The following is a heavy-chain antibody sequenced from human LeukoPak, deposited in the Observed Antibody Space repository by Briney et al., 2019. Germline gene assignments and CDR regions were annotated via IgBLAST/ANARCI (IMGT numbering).Heavy chain of an antibody. V-gene: IGHV4-61*02. CDR3: AREGLNMVRGVIPKEAWGWFDP. Sequence: PSETLSLTCTVSGDSISSGDYYWNWIRQPAGKGLEWIGRIYTSGSTNYNPSLKSRVTISVDTSKNQFSLKLSSVTAADTAVYYCAREGLNMVRGVIPKEAWGWFDPWGQGTLVTVSS. CDR1: GDSISSGDYY. D-gene: IGHD3-10*01. CDR2: IYTSGST. J-gene: IGHJ5*02.